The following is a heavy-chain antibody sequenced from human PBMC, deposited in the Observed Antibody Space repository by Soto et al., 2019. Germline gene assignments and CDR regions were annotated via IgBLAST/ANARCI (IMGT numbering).Heavy chain of an antibody. CDR2: ISAYNGNT. CDR3: ARGVTPIDS. Sequence: QVHLVQSGAEVKKPGASVKVSCTASGYTFTNFGINWVRQAPGQGLEWMGWISAYNGNTNYAQKFQGRVTMTTATTTTTAYLGLRSLRYDATAVYYCARGVTPIDSWGQGTLVTVSS. J-gene: IGHJ5*01. D-gene: IGHD2-21*02. V-gene: IGHV1-18*01. CDR1: GYTFTNFG.